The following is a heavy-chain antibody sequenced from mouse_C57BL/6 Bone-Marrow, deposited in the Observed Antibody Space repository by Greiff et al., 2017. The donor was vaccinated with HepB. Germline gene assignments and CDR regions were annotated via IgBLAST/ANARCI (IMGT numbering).Heavy chain of an antibody. V-gene: IGHV14-4*01. J-gene: IGHJ2*01. Sequence: VQLQQSGAELVRPGASVKLSCTASGFNIKDDYMHWVKQRPEQGLEWIGWIDPENGDTEYASKFQGKATITADTSSNTAYLQLSSLTSEDTAIYYCARSPRWELDYWGQGTTLTVSS. CDR1: GFNIKDDY. D-gene: IGHD4-1*01. CDR3: ARSPRWELDY. CDR2: IDPENGDT.